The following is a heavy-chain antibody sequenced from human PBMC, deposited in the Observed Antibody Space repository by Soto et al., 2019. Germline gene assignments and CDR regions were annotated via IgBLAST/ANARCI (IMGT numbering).Heavy chain of an antibody. V-gene: IGHV3-30-3*01. CDR1: GFTFSSYA. J-gene: IGHJ6*02. CDR2: ISYDGSNK. CDR3: ASTMDV. Sequence: QVQLVESGGGVVQPGRSLRLSCAASGFTFSSYAMHWVRQAPGKGLEWVAVISYDGSNKYYADSVKGRFTISRDNSKNTLYLQMNSLRDEDTAVYYGASTMDVWGQGTTVTVSS.